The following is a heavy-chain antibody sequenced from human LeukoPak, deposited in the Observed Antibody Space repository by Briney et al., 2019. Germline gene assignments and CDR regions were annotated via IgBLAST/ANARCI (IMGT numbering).Heavy chain of an antibody. CDR1: GGTFSSYA. CDR2: IIPIFGTA. V-gene: IGHV1-69*13. CDR3: ARGYLDIVVVPAASDAFDI. D-gene: IGHD2-2*01. Sequence: GASVNVSFKASGGTFSSYAISWVRQAPGQGLEWMGGIIPIFGTANYAQKFQGRVTITADESTSTAYMELSSLRSEDTAVYYCARGYLDIVVVPAASDAFDIWGQGTMVTVSS. J-gene: IGHJ3*02.